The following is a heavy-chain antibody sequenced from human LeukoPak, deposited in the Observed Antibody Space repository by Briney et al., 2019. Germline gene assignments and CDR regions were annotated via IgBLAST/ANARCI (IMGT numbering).Heavy chain of an antibody. CDR2: IRNKAKGYTT. CDR3: ARGFNGLDSNVGEN. Sequence: GGSLRLSCAVSGFTFSDHYMDWVRQAPGKGLEWVGRIRNKAKGYTTEYAAPVKGRFTISRDDSKNSLYLQMNSLKTEDTAVYYCARGFNGLDSNVGENWGQGTLVTVSS. D-gene: IGHD2-8*01. J-gene: IGHJ4*02. V-gene: IGHV3-72*01. CDR1: GFTFSDHY.